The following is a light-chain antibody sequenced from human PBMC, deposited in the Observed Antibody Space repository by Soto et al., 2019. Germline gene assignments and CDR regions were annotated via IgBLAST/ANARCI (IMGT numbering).Light chain of an antibody. CDR1: QSVSSD. J-gene: IGKJ1*01. Sequence: EIVMTQPPATVSVSPGERASLSCRASQSVSSDLAWYQQKPGQAPRLLIYGASTRATGISARFSGSGSGTEFTLTISSLQSEDFAVYYCQQYNDWPRTFGQGTKVEIK. V-gene: IGKV3-15*01. CDR2: GAS. CDR3: QQYNDWPRT.